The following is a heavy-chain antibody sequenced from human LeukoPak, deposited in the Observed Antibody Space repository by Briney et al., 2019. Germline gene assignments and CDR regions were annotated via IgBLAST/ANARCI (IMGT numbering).Heavy chain of an antibody. CDR3: AKLQGDIVVVPAGDDAFDI. CDR1: GFSFSRHS. D-gene: IGHD2-2*01. Sequence: GGSLRLSCAASGFSFSRHSMNWVRQAPGTGMEWVSSISSSSSYIYYADSVKGRFTISRDNAKNSLYLQMNGLRAEDTAVYYCAKLQGDIVVVPAGDDAFDIWGQGTMVTVSS. CDR2: ISSSSSYI. J-gene: IGHJ3*02. V-gene: IGHV3-21*01.